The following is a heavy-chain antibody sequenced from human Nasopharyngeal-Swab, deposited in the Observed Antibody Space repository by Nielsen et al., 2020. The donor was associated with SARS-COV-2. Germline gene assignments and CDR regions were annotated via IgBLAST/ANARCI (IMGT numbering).Heavy chain of an antibody. CDR2: IIPIGGIA. Sequence: WVRQAPGQGLERMGRIIPIGGIANNAQKFQGRVTITADKSTSTAYMELTSLRSEDTAVYYCAREGPGPPMTTVTPYFDYWGQGTLVTVSS. D-gene: IGHD4-11*01. J-gene: IGHJ4*02. V-gene: IGHV1-69*04. CDR3: AREGPGPPMTTVTPYFDY.